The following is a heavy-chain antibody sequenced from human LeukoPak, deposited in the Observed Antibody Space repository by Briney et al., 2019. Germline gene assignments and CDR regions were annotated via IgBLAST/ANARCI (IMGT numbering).Heavy chain of an antibody. CDR3: ARAQQWWLLDY. V-gene: IGHV7-4-1*02. CDR2: INTNTGNP. J-gene: IGHJ4*02. CDR1: GYTFTSYA. D-gene: IGHD5-12*01. Sequence: GASVKVSCKASGYTFTSYAVNWVRQAPGQGLEWMGWINTNTGNPTYAQAFTGQFVFSLDTFVNTAYLQNSSLKAEDTAVYYCARAQQWWLLDYWGQGTLVTVSS.